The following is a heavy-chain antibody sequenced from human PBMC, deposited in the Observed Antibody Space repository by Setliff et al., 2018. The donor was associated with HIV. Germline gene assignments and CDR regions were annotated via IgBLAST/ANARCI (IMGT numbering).Heavy chain of an antibody. CDR3: ARHRQGLTGSTPGYYMDV. CDR1: GGSFSNSYYF. D-gene: IGHD1-7*01. Sequence: PSETLSLTCNVSGGSFSNSYYFWGWIRQPPGKGLEWIGSISYSGSTYYNPSLKSRVTMSVDTPKNQFSLKLSSVTAADTAVYYCARHRQGLTGSTPGYYMDVWGKGTTVTVS. V-gene: IGHV4-39*01. J-gene: IGHJ6*03. CDR2: ISYSGST.